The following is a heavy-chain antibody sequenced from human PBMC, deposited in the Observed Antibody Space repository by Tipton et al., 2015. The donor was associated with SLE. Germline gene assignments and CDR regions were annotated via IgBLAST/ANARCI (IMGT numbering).Heavy chain of an antibody. Sequence: TLSLTCTVSGGSISSSSYYWGWIRQPPGKGLEWIGSIYYSGSTYYNPSLKSRVTISVDTSKNQFSLKLSSVTAADTAVYYCARHAPQLWPPWWYLDLWGRGTLVTVSS. J-gene: IGHJ2*01. D-gene: IGHD5-18*01. CDR3: ARHAPQLWPPWWYLDL. CDR1: GGSISSSSYY. V-gene: IGHV4-39*01. CDR2: IYYSGST.